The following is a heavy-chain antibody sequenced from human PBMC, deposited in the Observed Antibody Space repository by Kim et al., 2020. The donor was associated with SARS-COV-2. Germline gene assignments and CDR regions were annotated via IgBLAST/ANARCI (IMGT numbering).Heavy chain of an antibody. CDR2: IKVDGSEK. J-gene: IGHJ6*02. V-gene: IGHV3-7*01. CDR3: ARDNGYKLDV. CDR1: GFTFSDYW. D-gene: IGHD1-1*01. Sequence: GGSLRLSCAVSGFTFSDYWMAWVRQAPGKGLEWVANIKVDGSEKYYVDSVRGRFTISRDNTKNSLYLQINSLRAEDTAVFYCARDNGYKLDVWGQGSTVTVPS.